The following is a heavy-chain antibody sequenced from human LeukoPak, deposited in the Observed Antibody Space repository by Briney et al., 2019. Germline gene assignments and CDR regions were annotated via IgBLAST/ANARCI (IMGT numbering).Heavy chain of an antibody. CDR3: ARDQGELELDY. J-gene: IGHJ4*02. V-gene: IGHV1-69*05. Sequence: GAPVKVSCKASGGTFSSYAISWVRQAPGQGLEWMGGIIPIFGTANYAQKFQGRVTITTDESTSTAYVELSSLRSEDTAVYYCARDQGELELDYWGQGTLVTVSS. CDR1: GGTFSSYA. D-gene: IGHD1-7*01. CDR2: IIPIFGTA.